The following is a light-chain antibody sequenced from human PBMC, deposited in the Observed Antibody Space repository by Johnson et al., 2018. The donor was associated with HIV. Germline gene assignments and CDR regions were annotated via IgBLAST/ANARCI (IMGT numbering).Light chain of an antibody. J-gene: IGLJ1*01. CDR3: GTWDNSLNTGAV. CDR2: EKN. CDR1: SSNIGNNY. V-gene: IGLV1-51*02. Sequence: QSVLTQPPSVSAAPGQKVTISCSGSSSNIGNNYVSWYQQLPGTAPKLLIYEKNKRPSGIPDRFSGSKSGTSALLGITGLQTGDEADYYCGTWDNSLNTGAVFGPGTKVTVL.